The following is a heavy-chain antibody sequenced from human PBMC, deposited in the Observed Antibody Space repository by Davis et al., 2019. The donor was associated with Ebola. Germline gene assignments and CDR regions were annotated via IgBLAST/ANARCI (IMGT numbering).Heavy chain of an antibody. CDR3: ARDLIDKGGSYWAYYYGMDV. CDR2: ISSSSSYI. V-gene: IGHV3-21*01. D-gene: IGHD1-26*01. Sequence: GESLKISCAASGFTFSSYSMNWVRQAPGKGLEWVSSISSSSSYIYYADSVKGRFTISRDNAKNSLYLQMNSLRAEDTAVYYCARDLIDKGGSYWAYYYGMDVWGQGTTVTVSS. CDR1: GFTFSSYS. J-gene: IGHJ6*02.